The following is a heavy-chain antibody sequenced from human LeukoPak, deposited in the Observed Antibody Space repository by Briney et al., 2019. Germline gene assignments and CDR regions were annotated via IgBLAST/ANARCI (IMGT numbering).Heavy chain of an antibody. CDR3: ARHAYSGSWYGDYYYYYMDV. D-gene: IGHD6-13*01. CDR1: GFTSSSYW. J-gene: IGHJ6*03. V-gene: IGHV3-7*01. Sequence: GGSLRLSCAASGFTSSSYWMSWVRQAPGKGLEWVANIKQDGSEKYYVDSVKGRFTISRDNAKNSLYLQMNSLRAEDTAVYYCARHAYSGSWYGDYYYYYMDVWGKGTTVTVSS. CDR2: IKQDGSEK.